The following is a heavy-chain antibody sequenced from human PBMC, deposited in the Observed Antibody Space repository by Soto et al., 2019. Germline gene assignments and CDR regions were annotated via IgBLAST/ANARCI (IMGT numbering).Heavy chain of an antibody. V-gene: IGHV4-39*01. CDR2: VSFSGSN. CDR1: GDSVSNSGYY. CDR3: ARGSTWQGRDWFDP. Sequence: QLLLQESGPGLVKPSETLSLTCTVSGDSVSNSGYYRGWIRQPPGKRLEWIGSVSFSGSNYYNPPLSCRATFSVDTPKTLTSPKLRSVTAADTAVYYCARGSTWQGRDWFDPWDQGTLVTVSS. D-gene: IGHD6-13*01. J-gene: IGHJ5*02.